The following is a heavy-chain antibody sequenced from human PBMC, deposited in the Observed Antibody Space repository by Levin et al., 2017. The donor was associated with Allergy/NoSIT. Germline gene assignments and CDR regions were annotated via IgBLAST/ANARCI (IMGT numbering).Heavy chain of an antibody. D-gene: IGHD4-23*01. CDR3: AILTVGVYYFDY. Sequence: SQTLSLTCTVSGGSISSSSYYWGWIRQPPGKGLEWIGSIYYSGSTYYNPSLKSRVTISVDTSKNQFSLKLSSVTAADTAVYYCAILTVGVYYFDYWGQGTLVTVSS. CDR2: IYYSGST. V-gene: IGHV4-39*07. CDR1: GGSISSSSYY. J-gene: IGHJ4*02.